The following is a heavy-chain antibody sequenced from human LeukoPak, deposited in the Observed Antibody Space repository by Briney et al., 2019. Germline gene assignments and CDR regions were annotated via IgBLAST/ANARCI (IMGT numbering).Heavy chain of an antibody. V-gene: IGHV3-23*01. CDR2: INSDGSTT. J-gene: IGHJ4*02. D-gene: IGHD5-12*01. CDR3: AKGVYSGYDSLDY. Sequence: GGSLRLSCAGSGFTFSSYAMNWVRQAPGMGREWVSGINSDGSTTSYADSVKGLFTISRDNAKNTLYLQMSSMRAEDTAVYYCAKGVYSGYDSLDYWGQGTLVTVSA. CDR1: GFTFSSYA.